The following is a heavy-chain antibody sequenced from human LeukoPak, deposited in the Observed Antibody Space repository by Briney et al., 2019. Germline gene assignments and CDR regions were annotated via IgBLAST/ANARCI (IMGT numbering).Heavy chain of an antibody. V-gene: IGHV3-33*01. CDR2: IWYDGSNK. CDR1: GFTFSSYG. Sequence: GGSLRLSCAASGFTFSSYGMHWVRQAPGKGLEWVAVIWYDGSNKYYADSVKGRFTISRDSSKNTLYLQMNSLRAEDTAVYYCARDSNSRAGDYWGQGTLVTVSS. J-gene: IGHJ4*02. D-gene: IGHD2/OR15-2a*01. CDR3: ARDSNSRAGDY.